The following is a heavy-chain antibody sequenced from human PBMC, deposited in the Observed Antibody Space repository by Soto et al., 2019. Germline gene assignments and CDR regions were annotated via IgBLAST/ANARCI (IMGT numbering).Heavy chain of an antibody. Sequence: QVQLVQSGAEVKKPGSSVKVSCKASGGTFSSYAISWVRQAPGQGLEWMGGIIPIFGTADYAQKLQGRVTITADESTSTDYMELSSLRSEDTAVYYCASHCGGDCYSRSPPYYYYGMDVWGQGTTVTVSS. J-gene: IGHJ6*02. CDR2: IIPIFGTA. V-gene: IGHV1-69*12. CDR3: ASHCGGDCYSRSPPYYYYGMDV. D-gene: IGHD2-21*02. CDR1: GGTFSSYA.